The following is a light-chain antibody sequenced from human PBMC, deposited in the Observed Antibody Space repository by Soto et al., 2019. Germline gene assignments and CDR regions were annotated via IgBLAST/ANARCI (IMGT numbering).Light chain of an antibody. CDR1: QSISSY. CDR3: QQSYSTPCT. CDR2: AAS. Sequence: DIQMTQSPSSLSASVXDXXTITCRASQSISSYLNWYQQKPGKAPKLLIYAASSLQSGVPSRFSGSGSGTDFTLTISSLQPEDFATYYCQQSYSTPCTFGQGTKLEIK. V-gene: IGKV1-39*01. J-gene: IGKJ2*02.